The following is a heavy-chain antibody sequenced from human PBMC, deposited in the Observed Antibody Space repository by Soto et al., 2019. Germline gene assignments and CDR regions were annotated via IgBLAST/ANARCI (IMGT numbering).Heavy chain of an antibody. CDR3: ARDWYSSSLVFRPNWFDP. J-gene: IGHJ5*02. CDR1: GYTFTSYG. Sequence: ASVKVSCKASGYTFTSYGISWVRQAPGQGLEWMGWISAYNGNTNYAQKLQGRVTMTTDTSTSTAYMELRSLRSDDTAVYYCARDWYSSSLVFRPNWFDPWGQGTRVTVSS. V-gene: IGHV1-18*01. D-gene: IGHD6-13*01. CDR2: ISAYNGNT.